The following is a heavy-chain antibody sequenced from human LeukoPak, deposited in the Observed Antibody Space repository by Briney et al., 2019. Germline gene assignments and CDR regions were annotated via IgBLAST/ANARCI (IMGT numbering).Heavy chain of an antibody. CDR3: ARHGSYSSGWYDYQTIFDY. CDR2: IDPSDSYT. V-gene: IGHV5-10-1*01. D-gene: IGHD6-19*01. J-gene: IGHJ4*02. CDR1: GYSFTSYW. Sequence: GESLRISCKGSGYSFTSYWISWVRPMPGKGLEWMGRIDPSDSYTNYSPSFQGHVTISADKSISTAYLQWSSLKASDTAMYYCARHGSYSSGWYDYQTIFDYWGQGTLVTVSS.